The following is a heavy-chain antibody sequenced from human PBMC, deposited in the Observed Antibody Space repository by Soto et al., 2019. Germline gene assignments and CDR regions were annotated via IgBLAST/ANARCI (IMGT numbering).Heavy chain of an antibody. D-gene: IGHD3-10*01. Sequence: QVQLVQSGAEVQKPGSSVKVSCKASVLIFSSYAISWLRQAPGQGLEWVGGILPIFGTTNYAKRFKGRVTITANTSTTTTYLDLSSLRSEDTAVYFCVRGANYYCSTGKGYYFPGMDVWGQGTTVTVSS. J-gene: IGHJ6*02. CDR1: VLIFSSYA. CDR2: ILPIFGTT. V-gene: IGHV1-69*06. CDR3: VRGANYYCSTGKGYYFPGMDV.